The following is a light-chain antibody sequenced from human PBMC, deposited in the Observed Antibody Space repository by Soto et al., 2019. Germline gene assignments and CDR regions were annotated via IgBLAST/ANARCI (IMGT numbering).Light chain of an antibody. CDR1: QSVSLS. V-gene: IGKV3-11*01. J-gene: IGKJ1*01. Sequence: DILLTQSPSTLCLSVCGGASLSCRVSQSVSLSLAWSQHKHGPAPRPLIYDASKRASGIPARFSGSGSGTDFTLTISSLEPEDFAVYYCQERTSWPPWTFGQGTKV. CDR2: DAS. CDR3: QERTSWPPWT.